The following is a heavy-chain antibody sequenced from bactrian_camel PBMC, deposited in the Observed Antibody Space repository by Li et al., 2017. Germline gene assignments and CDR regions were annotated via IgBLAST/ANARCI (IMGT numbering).Heavy chain of an antibody. CDR1: GYSFSRNC. V-gene: IGHV3S54*01. D-gene: IGHD6*01. CDR2: FFTGGGST. CDR3: ARGGPVVAGPS. Sequence: LVESGGGAVQAGGSLRLSCAASGYSFSRNCMGWFRQAPGKQREEVATFFTGGGSTSYADSVKGRFTISRDDARNTVYLQMNSLKSEDTALYYCARGGPVVAGPSWGQGTQVTVS. J-gene: IGHJ4*01.